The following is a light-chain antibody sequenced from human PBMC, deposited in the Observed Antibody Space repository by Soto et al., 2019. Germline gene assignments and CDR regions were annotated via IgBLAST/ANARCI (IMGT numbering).Light chain of an antibody. CDR1: SSDVGGYNY. Sequence: QSVLTQPASVSGSPGQSITISCTGTSSDVGGYNYVSWYQQHPGKAPKLMIYDVSYRPSGVSDRFSGSKSGNKASLTISGLQSEDEADYYCDSYTSGSSYVFGTGTKVTVL. J-gene: IGLJ1*01. V-gene: IGLV2-14*01. CDR3: DSYTSGSSYV. CDR2: DVS.